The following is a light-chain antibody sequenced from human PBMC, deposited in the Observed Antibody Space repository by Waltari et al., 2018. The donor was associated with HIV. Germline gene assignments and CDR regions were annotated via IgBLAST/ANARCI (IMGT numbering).Light chain of an antibody. J-gene: IGKJ2*01. CDR3: QQYGSSPYT. V-gene: IGKV3-20*01. CDR1: QSVSSSY. CDR2: GAS. Sequence: EIVLTQSPGTLSLSPGERATLSCRASQSVSSSYLAWYQQKPGQAPRLRIYGASSRATGIPDSFSGSGSGTDFTLTISRLEPEDFAVYYCQQYGSSPYTFGQGTTLEIK.